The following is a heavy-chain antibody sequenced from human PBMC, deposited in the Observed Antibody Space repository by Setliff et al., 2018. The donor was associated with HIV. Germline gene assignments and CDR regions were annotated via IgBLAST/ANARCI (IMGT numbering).Heavy chain of an antibody. CDR1: GFIFSNYG. J-gene: IGHJ3*01. CDR3: VKDQRPYYYDSSGYYGWSFAFHV. CDR2: IRDNGVSP. D-gene: IGHD3-22*01. V-gene: IGHV3-23*01. Sequence: GGSLRLSCAASGFIFSNYGMTWVRQAPGKGLEWVSGIRDNGVSPYYADSVKGRFTISRDNANSLYLQMNSLRAADKALYYCVKDQRPYYYDSSGYYGWSFAFHVWGQGTMVTVSS.